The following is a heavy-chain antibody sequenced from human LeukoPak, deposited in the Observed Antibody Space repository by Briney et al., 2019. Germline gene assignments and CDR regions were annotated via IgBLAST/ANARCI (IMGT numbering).Heavy chain of an antibody. CDR3: AREDVNIAVAASGPFDI. CDR2: IITDGSST. Sequence: PGGSLRLSCAASGFTFSTYWMHWVRQAPGKGLVWVSRIITDGSSTGYADSVKGRFTISRDNAKNMLYLQMNSLRAEDTAVYYCAREDVNIAVAASGPFDIWGQGTMVTVSS. CDR1: GFTFSTYW. V-gene: IGHV3-74*01. J-gene: IGHJ3*02. D-gene: IGHD6-19*01.